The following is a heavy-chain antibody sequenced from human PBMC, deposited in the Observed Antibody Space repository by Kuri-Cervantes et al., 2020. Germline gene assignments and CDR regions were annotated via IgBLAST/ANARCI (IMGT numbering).Heavy chain of an antibody. D-gene: IGHD1-26*01. Sequence: SETLSLTCTVSGGSISSYYWSWIRQPPGKGLEWIGYIYYSGSTNYNPSLKSRVTISVDTSKNQFSLKLSSVTAADTAVYYCARVGGIVGATPGYFQHWGQGTLVTVSS. V-gene: IGHV4-59*12. CDR1: GGSISSYY. J-gene: IGHJ1*01. CDR2: IYYSGST. CDR3: ARVGGIVGATPGYFQH.